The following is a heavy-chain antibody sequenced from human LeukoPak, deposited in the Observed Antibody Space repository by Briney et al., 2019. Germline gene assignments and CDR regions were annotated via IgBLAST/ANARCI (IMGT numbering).Heavy chain of an antibody. D-gene: IGHD3-16*01. Sequence: ASVKVSCKASGFTFVSYDINWVRQATRQGLEWMGWMNPNSGNTGYAQKFQGRVTMTRNTSISTAYTELSSLRSEDTAVYYCARERGEGLIDYWGQGTLVTVSS. V-gene: IGHV1-8*01. J-gene: IGHJ4*02. CDR3: ARERGEGLIDY. CDR1: GFTFVSYD. CDR2: MNPNSGNT.